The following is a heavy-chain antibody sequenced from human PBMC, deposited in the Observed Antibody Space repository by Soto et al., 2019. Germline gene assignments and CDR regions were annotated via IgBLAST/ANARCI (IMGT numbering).Heavy chain of an antibody. V-gene: IGHV3-23*01. CDR1: GFTFSVYA. D-gene: IGHD3-10*01. CDR3: AKALYGGFTY. CDR2: ISGSGDST. J-gene: IGHJ4*02. Sequence: EVRLLESGGGLVQPGGSLRLSCAASGFTFSVYAMSWVRQAPGKGLEWVSGISGSGDSTHYADSVKGRFTVSRDNSNSMLYLQTNSLRAEDTAIYYCAKALYGGFTYWGQGTLVTVSS.